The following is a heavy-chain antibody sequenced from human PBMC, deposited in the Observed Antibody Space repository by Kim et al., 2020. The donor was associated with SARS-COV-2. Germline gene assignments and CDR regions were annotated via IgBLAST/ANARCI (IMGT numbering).Heavy chain of an antibody. V-gene: IGHV3-23*01. CDR1: EFTFSSYA. J-gene: IGHJ4*01. Sequence: GGSLRLSCAASEFTFSSYAMSWVRQAPGKGLQWVSSISGSGGSTYYADSVKGRFTISSDNSKNTLYLQLHSLRPEATAAYYCEKAGAPRPNTFPFDYWG. D-gene: IGHD6-6*01. CDR3: EKAGAPRPNTFPFDY. CDR2: ISGSGGST.